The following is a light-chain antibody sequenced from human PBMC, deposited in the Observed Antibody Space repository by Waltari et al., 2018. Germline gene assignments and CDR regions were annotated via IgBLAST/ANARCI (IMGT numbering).Light chain of an antibody. CDR2: DVS. J-gene: IGLJ2*01. Sequence: QSALTQPASVSGSPGQSITISCTGTNSDVGGYNYVSWYQQHPGKVPKLMIYDVSNRPSGISNRFSGSKTGNTASLTISGHQAEDEADYYCNSYSHSGTLVVFGGGTKLTVL. CDR1: NSDVGGYNY. CDR3: NSYSHSGTLVV. V-gene: IGLV2-14*03.